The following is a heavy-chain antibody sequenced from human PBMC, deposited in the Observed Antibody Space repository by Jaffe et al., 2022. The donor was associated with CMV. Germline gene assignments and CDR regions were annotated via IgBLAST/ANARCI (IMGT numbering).Heavy chain of an antibody. CDR3: ARGEYYETRQDLDY. V-gene: IGHV3-33*08. J-gene: IGHJ4*02. CDR2: IWYDGSKK. CDR1: GISLSDYG. D-gene: IGHD3-22*01. Sequence: QVQLVESGGGVVQPGRSLRLSCAASGISLSDYGMHWVRQAPGKGLEWVAVIWYDGSKKFYADSVKGRFTISRDNSKNTLYLQMNSLRAEDTAVYYCARGEYYETRQDLDYWGQGTLVTVSS.